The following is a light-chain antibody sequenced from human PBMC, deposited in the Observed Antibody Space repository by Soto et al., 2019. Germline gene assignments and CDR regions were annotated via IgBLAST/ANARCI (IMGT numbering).Light chain of an antibody. CDR2: DVS. J-gene: IGLJ1*01. CDR1: SSDVGGYNY. Sequence: QSVLTQPASVSGSPGQSITISCTGTSSDVGGYNYVSWYQQYPGKVPKLMIYDVSYRPSGVSNRFSGSKSGNTASLTISGLQAEDEADYYCSSYTSSSTYVFGPGTKVTVL. V-gene: IGLV2-14*01. CDR3: SSYTSSSTYV.